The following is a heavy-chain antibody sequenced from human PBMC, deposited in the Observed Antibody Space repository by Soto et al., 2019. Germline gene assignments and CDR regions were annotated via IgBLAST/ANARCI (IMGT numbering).Heavy chain of an antibody. CDR3: ALRRRISGPGSYYGWFDP. CDR1: GFSLSTSGMG. CDR2: IYWDDDK. V-gene: IGHV2-5*02. D-gene: IGHD3-10*01. J-gene: IGHJ5*02. Sequence: QITLKESGPTLVKPTQTLTLTCTFSGFSLSTSGMGVGWIRPPPGKALERLALIYWDDDKRYSPFMKSRLPNPKDSSKNQVVLKMTTRDPVDTATYYCALRRRISGPGSYYGWFDPWGQGTLVTVSS.